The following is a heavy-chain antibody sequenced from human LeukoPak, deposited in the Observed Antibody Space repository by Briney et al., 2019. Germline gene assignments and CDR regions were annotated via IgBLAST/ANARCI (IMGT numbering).Heavy chain of an antibody. D-gene: IGHD5-18*01. CDR3: ARRDDSYGYRWYFDL. Sequence: PSETLSLTCTVSGGSISSYYWSWIRQPPGKGLEWIGYIYYSGSTNYNPSLKSRATISVDTSKNQFSLKLSSVTAADTAVYYCARRDDSYGYRWYFDLWGRGTLVTVSS. V-gene: IGHV4-59*08. J-gene: IGHJ2*01. CDR2: IYYSGST. CDR1: GGSISSYY.